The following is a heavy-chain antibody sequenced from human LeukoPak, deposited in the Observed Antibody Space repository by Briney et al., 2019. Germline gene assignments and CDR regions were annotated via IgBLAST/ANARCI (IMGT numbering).Heavy chain of an antibody. J-gene: IGHJ1*01. CDR1: TFTFSSFA. Sequence: GGSLRLSCAASTFTFSSFAMNWVRQAPGRGLEWLSYISSSGSNIYYADSVKGRFTISRDNSKNTLYLQMNSLRAEDTAVYYCAKDRDCSGGSCRSEYFQHWGQGTLVTVSS. D-gene: IGHD2-15*01. CDR3: AKDRDCSGGSCRSEYFQH. V-gene: IGHV3-48*03. CDR2: ISSSGSNI.